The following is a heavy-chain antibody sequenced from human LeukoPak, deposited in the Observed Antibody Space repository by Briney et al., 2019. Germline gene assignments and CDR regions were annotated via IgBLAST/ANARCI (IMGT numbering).Heavy chain of an antibody. CDR2: MYYSGST. V-gene: IGHV4-31*03. CDR1: GASISSSGNY. D-gene: IGHD3-3*01. CDR3: ARANRDFWSGYYNWFDP. Sequence: SETLSLTCSVSGASISSSGNYWSWIRQHPGKGLEWIGNMYYSGSTYYNPSLKSRLTISVDTSKNQFSLKLTCVTVADTAVYYCARANRDFWSGYYNWFDPWGQGTLVTVSS. J-gene: IGHJ5*02.